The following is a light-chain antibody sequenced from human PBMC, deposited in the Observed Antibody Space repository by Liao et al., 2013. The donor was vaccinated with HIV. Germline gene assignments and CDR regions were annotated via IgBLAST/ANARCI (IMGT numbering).Light chain of an antibody. J-gene: IGLJ3*02. CDR1: KLGYKY. V-gene: IGLV3-1*01. Sequence: SYELTQPPSVSVSPGQTASITCSGDKLGYKYACWYQQKPGQSPVLVIYQDTKRPSGIPERFSGSNSGTTATLTITRVEAGDEADYYCLVWDSPSDHRVFGGGTRLTVV. CDR3: LVWDSPSDHRV. CDR2: QDT.